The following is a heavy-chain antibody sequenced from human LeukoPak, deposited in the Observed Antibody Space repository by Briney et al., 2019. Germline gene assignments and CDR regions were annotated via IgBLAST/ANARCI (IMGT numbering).Heavy chain of an antibody. V-gene: IGHV3-21*01. Sequence: GGSLRLSCAASGFTFSSYSMNWVRQAPGKGLEWVSSISSSSSYIYYADSVKGRFTISRDNAKNSLYLQMNSLRAEDTAVYYCARGGLRYFDWLLFTDFDYWGQGTLVTVSS. D-gene: IGHD3-9*01. J-gene: IGHJ4*02. CDR1: GFTFSSYS. CDR3: ARGGLRYFDWLLFTDFDY. CDR2: ISSSSSYI.